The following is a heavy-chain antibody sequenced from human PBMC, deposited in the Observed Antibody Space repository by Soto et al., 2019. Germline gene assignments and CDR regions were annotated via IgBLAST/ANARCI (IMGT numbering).Heavy chain of an antibody. Sequence: GGSLRLSCAASGFTFSSYAMSWVRQAPGKGLEWVSAISGSGGSTYYADSVKGRFTISRDNSKNTLYLQMNSLRAEDTAVYYCAKAYLPLSRRSEPNWFDPWGQGTLVTVSS. CDR3: AKAYLPLSRRSEPNWFDP. CDR2: ISGSGGST. J-gene: IGHJ5*02. D-gene: IGHD1-1*01. V-gene: IGHV3-23*01. CDR1: GFTFSSYA.